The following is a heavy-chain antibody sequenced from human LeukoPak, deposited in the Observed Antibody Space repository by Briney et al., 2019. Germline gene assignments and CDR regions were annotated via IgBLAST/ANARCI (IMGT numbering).Heavy chain of an antibody. D-gene: IGHD2-15*01. CDR3: AKPFYCSGGSCYSTQDY. Sequence: PGGSLRLSCAASGFTFSDYYMSWVRQAPGKGLEWVSAISGSGGSTYYADSVKGRFTISRDNSKNTLYLQMNSLRAEDTAVYYCAKPFYCSGGSCYSTQDYWGQGTLVTVSS. CDR1: GFTFSDYY. CDR2: ISGSGGST. V-gene: IGHV3-23*01. J-gene: IGHJ4*02.